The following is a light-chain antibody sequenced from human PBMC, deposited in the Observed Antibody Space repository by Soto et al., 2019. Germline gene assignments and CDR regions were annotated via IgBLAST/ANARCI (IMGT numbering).Light chain of an antibody. CDR2: DVN. CDR1: SSDVGGYDY. J-gene: IGLJ1*01. CDR3: SSYTDSSTFV. V-gene: IGLV2-14*01. Sequence: QSVLTQPASVSGSPGQSITISCTGTSSDVGGYDYVSWYQQLPGKAPKLLIYDVNNRPSGVSNRFSGSKSGNTASLTISGLQAEDEADYYCSSYTDSSTFVFGTGTRSPS.